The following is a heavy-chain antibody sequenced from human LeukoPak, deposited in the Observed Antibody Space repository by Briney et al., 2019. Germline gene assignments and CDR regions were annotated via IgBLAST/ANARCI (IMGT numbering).Heavy chain of an antibody. CDR1: GGSFSGYY. CDR3: ARGRITIFGVVSFGAFDI. Sequence: SETLSLTCAVYGGSFSGYYWSWIRQPPGKGLEWIGEINHSGSTNYNPSLKSRVTISVDTSKNQFSLKLSSVTAADTAAYYCARGRITIFGVVSFGAFDIWGQGTMVTVSS. D-gene: IGHD3-3*01. V-gene: IGHV4-34*01. J-gene: IGHJ3*02. CDR2: INHSGST.